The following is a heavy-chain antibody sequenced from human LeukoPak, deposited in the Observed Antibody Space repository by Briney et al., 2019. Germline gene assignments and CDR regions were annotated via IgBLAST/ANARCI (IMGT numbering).Heavy chain of an antibody. CDR1: GFTFSSYA. V-gene: IGHV3-23*01. Sequence: GGSLRLSCAASGFTFSSYAMSWVRQAPGKGLEWVSAISGSGGSTYYADSVKGRFTISRDNSKNTLYLQMNSLRAEDTAVYYCAKDLVYDSSGYPLAEYFQHWGQGTLVPVSS. D-gene: IGHD3-22*01. J-gene: IGHJ1*01. CDR2: ISGSGGST. CDR3: AKDLVYDSSGYPLAEYFQH.